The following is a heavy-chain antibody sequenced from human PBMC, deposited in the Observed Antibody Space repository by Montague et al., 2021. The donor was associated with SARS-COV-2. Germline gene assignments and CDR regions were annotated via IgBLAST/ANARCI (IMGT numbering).Heavy chain of an antibody. D-gene: IGHD3-22*01. V-gene: IGHV4-34*01. CDR3: ARGQGEITMIVVVLTAAAHYLDY. J-gene: IGHJ4*02. Sequence: SETLSLTCAVYGGSLSGYDWSWIRQPPGKGLEWIGEINHSGSTKYNPSLKSRVSISVDTSKNQFSLRLNSVTAADTAVYYCARGQGEITMIVVVLTAAAHYLDYGGQGTLVTVSP. CDR2: INHSGST. CDR1: GGSLSGYD.